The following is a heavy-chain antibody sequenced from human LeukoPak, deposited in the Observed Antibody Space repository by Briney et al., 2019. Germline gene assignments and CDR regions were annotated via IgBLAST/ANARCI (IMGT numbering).Heavy chain of an antibody. D-gene: IGHD1-26*01. CDR1: GFTFSSYG. Sequence: PGGSLRLSCAASGFTFSSYGMHWVRQAPGKGLEWVAVIWYDGSNKYYADSVKGRFTISRDNSKNTLYLQMNSLRAEDTAVYYCAKETMTYSGSYYFDYWGQGTLVTVSS. V-gene: IGHV3-30*02. J-gene: IGHJ4*02. CDR2: IWYDGSNK. CDR3: AKETMTYSGSYYFDY.